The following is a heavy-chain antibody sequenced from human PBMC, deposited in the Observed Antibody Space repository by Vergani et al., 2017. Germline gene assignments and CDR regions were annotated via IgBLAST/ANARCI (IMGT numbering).Heavy chain of an antibody. Sequence: QMQLVQSGAEVKKTGSSVKVSCKASGYTFTYRYLHWVRQAPGQALEWMGWITPFNGNTNYAQKLQGRVTMTTDTSTSTAYMELRSLRSDDTAVYYCARDALWYCSSTSCHDAFDIWGQGTMVTVSS. CDR2: ITPFNGNT. CDR3: ARDALWYCSSTSCHDAFDI. CDR1: GYTFTYRY. V-gene: IGHV1-45*02. D-gene: IGHD2-2*01. J-gene: IGHJ3*02.